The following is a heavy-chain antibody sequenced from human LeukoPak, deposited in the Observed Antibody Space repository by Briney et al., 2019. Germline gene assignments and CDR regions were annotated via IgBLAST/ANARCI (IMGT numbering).Heavy chain of an antibody. J-gene: IGHJ4*02. V-gene: IGHV4-59*10. CDR1: GGSISSYY. CDR2: IFTSGNT. Sequence: SETLSLTCAVSGGSISSYYWSWIRQPAGKGLEWIGRIFTSGNTKYNPSLKSRVTMSVDTSRNQFSLKMSSVTAADTAVYYCARYDVGWYYFDYWGQGTLVTVSA. CDR3: ARYDVGWYYFDY. D-gene: IGHD6-19*01.